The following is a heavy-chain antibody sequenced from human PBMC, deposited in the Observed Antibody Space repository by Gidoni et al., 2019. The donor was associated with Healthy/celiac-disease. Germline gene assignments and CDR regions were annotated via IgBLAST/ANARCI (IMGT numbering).Heavy chain of an antibody. Sequence: EVPLLESGGGLVQPGGSLRLSCAASAFTFSSHAMRWVRQAPGKGLEWVSAISGSGGSTYYADSVKGRFTISRDNSKNTLYLQMNSLRAEDTAVYYCAKNTGGYSYGFVLFDYWGQGTLVTVSS. CDR2: ISGSGGST. CDR1: AFTFSSHA. CDR3: AKNTGGYSYGFVLFDY. V-gene: IGHV3-23*01. D-gene: IGHD5-18*01. J-gene: IGHJ4*02.